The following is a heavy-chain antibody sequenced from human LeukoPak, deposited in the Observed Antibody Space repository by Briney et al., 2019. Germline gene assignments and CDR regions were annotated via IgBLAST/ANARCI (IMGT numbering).Heavy chain of an antibody. CDR2: IYYSGST. D-gene: IGHD2-21*02. J-gene: IGHJ4*02. CDR1: GGSISSYY. Sequence: SKTLSLTCTVSGGSISSYYWSWIRQPPGKGLEWIGYIYYSGSTNYNPSLKSRVTISVDTSKNQFSLKLSSVTAADTAVYYCARDSRYGGDEIPGFDYWGQGTLVTVSS. V-gene: IGHV4-59*01. CDR3: ARDSRYGGDEIPGFDY.